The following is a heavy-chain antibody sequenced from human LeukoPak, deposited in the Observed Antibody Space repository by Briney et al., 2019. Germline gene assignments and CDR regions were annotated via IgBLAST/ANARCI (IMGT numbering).Heavy chain of an antibody. Sequence: GGSLRLSCAGSGFTFSSHWMSWVRQAPGKGLQWVASIKQDGSEKHYVDSVRGRFTISRDNAENSLYLQMTSLRAEDTAVYYCARLLGMVTTYDIWGQGTMVTVSS. CDR1: GFTFSSHW. J-gene: IGHJ3*02. V-gene: IGHV3-7*04. CDR2: IKQDGSEK. CDR3: ARLLGMVTTYDI. D-gene: IGHD5-24*01.